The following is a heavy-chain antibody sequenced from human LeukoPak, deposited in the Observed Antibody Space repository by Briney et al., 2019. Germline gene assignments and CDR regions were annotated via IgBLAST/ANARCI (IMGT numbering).Heavy chain of an antibody. CDR2: ISTSGNT. Sequence: SETLSLTCTVSGGSISSYYRTWIRQPAGKGLEWIGRISTSGNTNYTPSLKSRVTMSVDTSRNQFSLKLTSVTAADAAVYYCARGEGNYFDYWGQGALVTASS. CDR3: ARGEGNYFDY. V-gene: IGHV4-4*07. CDR1: GGSISSYY. J-gene: IGHJ4*02.